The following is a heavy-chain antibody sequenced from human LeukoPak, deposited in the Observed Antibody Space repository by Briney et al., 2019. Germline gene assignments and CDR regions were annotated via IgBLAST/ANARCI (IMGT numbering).Heavy chain of an antibody. Sequence: SETLSLTCAVSGGSINSPNCWTWVRHPPGKGLEWVGEIFPSASANYNPSLKSRVTISVDKSKNQFSLKLSSVTAADSAVYYCARGMYYDASGALDYWGRGTLVTVSS. V-gene: IGHV4-4*02. J-gene: IGHJ4*02. CDR3: ARGMYYDASGALDY. D-gene: IGHD3-22*01. CDR2: IFPSASA. CDR1: GGSINSPNC.